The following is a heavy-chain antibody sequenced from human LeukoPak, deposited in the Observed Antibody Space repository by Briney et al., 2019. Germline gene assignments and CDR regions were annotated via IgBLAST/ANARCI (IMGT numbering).Heavy chain of an antibody. CDR1: GFTFSSYG. CDR2: IWYDGSNK. D-gene: IGHD3-3*01. J-gene: IGHJ6*03. V-gene: IGHV3-33*01. Sequence: GGSLRLSCAASGFTFSSYGMHWVRQAPGKGLEWVAVIWYDGSNKYYADSVKGRFTISRDNSKNTLYLQMNSLRAEDTAVYYCARDPHDFWSGYYYYCHYYMDVWGKGTTVTVSS. CDR3: ARDPHDFWSGYYYYCHYYMDV.